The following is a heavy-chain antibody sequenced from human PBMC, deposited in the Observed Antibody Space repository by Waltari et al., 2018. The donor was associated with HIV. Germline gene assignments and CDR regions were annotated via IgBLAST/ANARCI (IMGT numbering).Heavy chain of an antibody. J-gene: IGHJ4*02. D-gene: IGHD6-13*01. Sequence: QVQLVQSGAEVKKPGASVKVSCKASGYTFTSYYMHWVRQAPGQGLEWMGIINPSGGSTSYAQKFQGRVTMTRDTSTSTVYMELSSLRSEDTAVYYCARDGWLAAAGGYFDYWGQGTLVTVSS. CDR2: INPSGGST. V-gene: IGHV1-46*01. CDR3: ARDGWLAAAGGYFDY. CDR1: GYTFTSYY.